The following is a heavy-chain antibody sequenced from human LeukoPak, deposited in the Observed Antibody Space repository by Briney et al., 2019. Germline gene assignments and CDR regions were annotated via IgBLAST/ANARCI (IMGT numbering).Heavy chain of an antibody. V-gene: IGHV3-7*01. J-gene: IGHJ4*02. Sequence: PGGSLRLSCAASGFTFSHYWMAWVRQAPGKGLEWVAIIRPDANDGSYVDSVKGQFTISRDNAKNSLYLQLNSLRAEDTAVYFCARADWGSIDYWGQGALVTVSS. CDR3: ARADWGSIDY. D-gene: IGHD7-27*01. CDR2: IRPDANDG. CDR1: GFTFSHYW.